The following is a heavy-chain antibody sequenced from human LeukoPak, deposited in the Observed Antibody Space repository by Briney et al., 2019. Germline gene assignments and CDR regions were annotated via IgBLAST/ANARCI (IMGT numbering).Heavy chain of an antibody. D-gene: IGHD5-24*01. Sequence: GASAKVSCKASGYTLTSYYLHWVRQAPGQGLEWMAIINPSGDTTSHAQKFQGRVTMTRDTSASTVYMELSSLRSEDTAVYYCASVYKNGMDVWGQGTTVTVSS. CDR2: INPSGDTT. V-gene: IGHV1-46*01. CDR3: ASVYKNGMDV. J-gene: IGHJ6*02. CDR1: GYTLTSYY.